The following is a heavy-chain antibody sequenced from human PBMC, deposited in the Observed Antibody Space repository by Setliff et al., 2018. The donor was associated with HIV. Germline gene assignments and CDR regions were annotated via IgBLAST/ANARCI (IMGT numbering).Heavy chain of an antibody. J-gene: IGHJ4*02. CDR1: GDSITNSFYF. CDR2: IYYGGII. CDR3: ARQVKYSSSPLHFDS. Sequence: SETLSLTCTVSGDSITNSFYFWAWVRQPPGKGLERIGSIYYGGIIDYNPSLKSRVTISVDTPKNQFSLRLDSVTAADTAIHYCARQVKYSSSPLHFDSWGQGTLVTVSS. D-gene: IGHD6-13*01. V-gene: IGHV4-39*01.